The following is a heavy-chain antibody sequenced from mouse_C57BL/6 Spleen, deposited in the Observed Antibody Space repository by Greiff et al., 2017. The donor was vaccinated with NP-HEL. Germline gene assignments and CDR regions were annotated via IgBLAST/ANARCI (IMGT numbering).Heavy chain of an antibody. CDR3: ARRVYYDYGGNAMDY. Sequence: EVMLVESGGGLVKPGGSLKLSCAASGFTFSDYGMHWVRQAPEKGLEWVVYISSGSSTIYYADTVKGRFTISRDNAKNTLFLQMTSLRSEDTAMYYCARRVYYDYGGNAMDYWGQGTSVTVSS. V-gene: IGHV5-17*01. CDR1: GFTFSDYG. D-gene: IGHD2-4*01. CDR2: ISSGSSTI. J-gene: IGHJ4*01.